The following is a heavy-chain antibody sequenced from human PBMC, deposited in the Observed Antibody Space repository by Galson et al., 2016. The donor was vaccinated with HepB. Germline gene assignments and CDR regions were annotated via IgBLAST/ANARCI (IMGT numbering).Heavy chain of an antibody. CDR2: MYYSGNT. CDR1: GGSISSSYY. D-gene: IGHD2-2*01. V-gene: IGHV4-39*01. J-gene: IGHJ4*02. Sequence: SETLSLTCTVSGGSISSSYYWGWIRQPPGKGLEWIGSMYYSGNTYYNPSPKSRVTISVDTSKNQFSLQLSSVTAADTAVYYCARAHCSTVGCNHPYYFDNWGQGTLVTVSS. CDR3: ARAHCSTVGCNHPYYFDN.